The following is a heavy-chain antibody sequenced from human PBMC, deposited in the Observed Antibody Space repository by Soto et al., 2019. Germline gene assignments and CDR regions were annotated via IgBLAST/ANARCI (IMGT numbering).Heavy chain of an antibody. CDR1: GFSFSTYA. CDR3: TRDSNTADVGPRPIGYLDL. J-gene: IGHJ2*01. V-gene: IGHV3-23*01. CDR2: ISATGGST. Sequence: EVQLLESGGGLVQPGGSLRLSCAASGFSFSTYAMAWVRQAPGKGLDWVSLISATGGSTYYADSVKGRFIISRDNSKNILLLQLNSLIAEETALYYWTRDSNTADVGPRPIGYLDLWGRGTLVTVSS. D-gene: IGHD2-15*01.